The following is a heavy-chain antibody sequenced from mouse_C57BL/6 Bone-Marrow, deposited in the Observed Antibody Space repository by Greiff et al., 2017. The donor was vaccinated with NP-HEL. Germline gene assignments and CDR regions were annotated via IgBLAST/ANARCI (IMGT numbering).Heavy chain of an antibody. J-gene: IGHJ3*01. CDR2: ISDGGSYT. CDR1: GFTFSSYA. V-gene: IGHV5-4*03. CDR3: ARGYYYGSSYVAY. D-gene: IGHD1-1*01. Sequence: EVMLVESGGGLVKPGGSLKLSCAASGFTFSSYAMSWVRQTPEKRLEWVATISDGGSYTYYPDNVKGRFTISRDNAKNNLYLQMSHLKSEDTAMYYCARGYYYGSSYVAYWGQGTLVTVSA.